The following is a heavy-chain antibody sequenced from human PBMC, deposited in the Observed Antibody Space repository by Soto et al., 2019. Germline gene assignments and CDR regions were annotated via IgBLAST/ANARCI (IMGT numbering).Heavy chain of an antibody. D-gene: IGHD6-19*01. V-gene: IGHV3-23*01. CDR1: GFTFSNYA. J-gene: IGHJ6*02. Sequence: EVQLLEYGGGLVQPGGSLRLSCAASGFTFSNYAMTWVRQAPGKGLEWVSGISGSGGSTYYADSVKGRFTISRDNSKNTLFLQMSSLRAEDTAVYYCAKDSRWLVQNYYYYALDVWGQGTTVTVSS. CDR3: AKDSRWLVQNYYYYALDV. CDR2: ISGSGGST.